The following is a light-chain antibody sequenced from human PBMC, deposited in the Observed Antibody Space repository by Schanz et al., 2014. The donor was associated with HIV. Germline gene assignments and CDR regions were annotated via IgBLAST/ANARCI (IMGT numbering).Light chain of an antibody. Sequence: DIVLTQSPDTLSVSPGERATLSCRASQSVSSSYLAWYQQKPGQAPRLLIYGASSRATGIPDRFSGSGSGTDFTLTISRLEPEDFAVYYCQQYGSSPRTFGGGTKVEIK. CDR1: QSVSSSY. J-gene: IGKJ4*01. V-gene: IGKV3-20*01. CDR2: GAS. CDR3: QQYGSSPRT.